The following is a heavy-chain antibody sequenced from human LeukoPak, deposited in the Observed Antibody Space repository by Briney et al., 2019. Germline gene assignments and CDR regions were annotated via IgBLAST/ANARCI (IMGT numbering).Heavy chain of an antibody. V-gene: IGHV4-34*01. D-gene: IGHD3-22*01. CDR3: ARGRTYYYDSSGSNYMDV. CDR1: GGSFSGYY. J-gene: IGHJ6*03. CDR2: INHSGST. Sequence: SETLSLTCAVYGGSFSGYYWSWIRQPPGKGPEWIGEINHSGSTNYNPSLKSRVTISVDTSKNQFSLKLSSVTAADTAVYYCARGRTYYYDSSGSNYMDVGGKGTTVTVSS.